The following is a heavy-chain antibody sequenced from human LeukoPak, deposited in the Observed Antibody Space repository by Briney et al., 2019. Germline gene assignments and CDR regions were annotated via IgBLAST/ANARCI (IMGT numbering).Heavy chain of an antibody. D-gene: IGHD3-22*01. CDR2: ISGSADST. CDR1: GFTFRSYA. Sequence: GGSLRPSCAASGFTFRSYALSWVRQAPGKGLEWVSTISGSADSTYYADSVKGRFTISRDNSKNTLYLQMNNLRADDTALYYCAKDRVSYYNSVGYYFDYWGQGNLVTVSS. V-gene: IGHV3-23*01. CDR3: AKDRVSYYNSVGYYFDY. J-gene: IGHJ4*02.